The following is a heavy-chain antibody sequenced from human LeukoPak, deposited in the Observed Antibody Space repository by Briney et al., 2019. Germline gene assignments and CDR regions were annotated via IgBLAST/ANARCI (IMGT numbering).Heavy chain of an antibody. CDR3: ASSNWLRDANFDS. Sequence: SETLSLTCTVSGYSISSGYYWGWIRQPPGKGLEWIGYIYYSGSTNYSPSLKSRVTISVDTSKNQFSLKLTSVTASDSAVYYCASSNWLRDANFDSWGQGTLVTVSS. CDR2: IYYSGST. D-gene: IGHD6-13*01. V-gene: IGHV4-38-2*02. CDR1: GYSISSGYY. J-gene: IGHJ4*02.